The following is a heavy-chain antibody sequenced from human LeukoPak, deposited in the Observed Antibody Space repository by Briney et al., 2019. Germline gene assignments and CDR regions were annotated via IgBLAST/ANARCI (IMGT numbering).Heavy chain of an antibody. Sequence: ASVKVSCKASGYAFTGYYMHWVRQAPGQGLEWMGWINPNSGGTNYAQKFQGRVTMTRDTSISTAYMELSRLRSDDTAVYYCARPFSYYDILTGYYNGQSWGYWGQGTLVTVSS. D-gene: IGHD3-9*01. J-gene: IGHJ4*02. V-gene: IGHV1-2*02. CDR1: GYAFTGYY. CDR3: ARPFSYYDILTGYYNGQSWGY. CDR2: INPNSGGT.